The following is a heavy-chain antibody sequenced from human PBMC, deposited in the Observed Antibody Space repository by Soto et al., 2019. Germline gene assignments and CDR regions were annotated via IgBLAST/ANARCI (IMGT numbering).Heavy chain of an antibody. V-gene: IGHV3-53*02. CDR2: IYSSGNT. CDR3: ARVSSPFGY. D-gene: IGHD3-16*01. J-gene: IGHJ4*02. CDR1: GFTVRSNY. Sequence: EVQLVETGGGLIQPGGSLRLSCAVSGFTVRSNYMSWVRQAPGKGLEWVSIIYSSGNTYYADSVKGRFTMSRDTSNNTVFLQMSSLRAEYTAVYYCARVSSPFGYWGQGTLVTVSS.